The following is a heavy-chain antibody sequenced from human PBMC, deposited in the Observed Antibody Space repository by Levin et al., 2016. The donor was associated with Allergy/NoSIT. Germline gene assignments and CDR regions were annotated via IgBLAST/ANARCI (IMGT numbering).Heavy chain of an antibody. CDR3: ARHPRGIYWYFDL. CDR1: GGSISSSSYY. J-gene: IGHJ2*01. CDR2: IYYSGST. V-gene: IGHV4-39*01. Sequence: SETLSLTCTVSGGSISSSSYYWGWIRQPPGKGLEWIGSIYYSGSTYYNPSLKSRVTISVDTSKNQFSLKLSSVTAADTAVYYCARHPRGIYWYFDLWGRGTLVTVSS.